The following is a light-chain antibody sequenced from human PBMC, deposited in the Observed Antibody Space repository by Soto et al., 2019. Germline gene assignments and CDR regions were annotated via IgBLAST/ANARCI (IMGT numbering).Light chain of an antibody. J-gene: IGLJ1*01. CDR2: DVS. Sequence: QSALTQPPSVSGSPGHSVAVSCTGTSRDVGSYNRVSWYRQPPGSAPKLMIYDVSNRPSGVPDRFSGSKSGNAASLTISGLQAEDEADYYCISYTSSNTYVFGTGPQLTVL. CDR1: SRDVGSYNR. V-gene: IGLV2-18*02. CDR3: ISYTSSNTYV.